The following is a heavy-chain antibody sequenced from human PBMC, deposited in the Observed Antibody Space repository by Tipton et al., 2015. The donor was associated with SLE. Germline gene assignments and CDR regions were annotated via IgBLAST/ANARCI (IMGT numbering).Heavy chain of an antibody. CDR2: ISSSSSYI. D-gene: IGHD2-8*02. V-gene: IGHV3-21*01. J-gene: IGHJ5*02. CDR1: GFTFSSYS. CDR3: ARDDEVHSAWYNWFEP. Sequence: SLRLSCAASGFTFSSYSMNWVRQAPGKGLEWVSSISSSSSYIYYADSVKGRFAISRDNAQNILYLQMNALRAEDTGVYYCARDDEVHSAWYNWFEPWGQGTPVTVSS.